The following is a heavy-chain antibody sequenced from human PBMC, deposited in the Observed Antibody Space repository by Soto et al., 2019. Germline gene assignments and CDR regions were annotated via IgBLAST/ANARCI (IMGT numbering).Heavy chain of an antibody. V-gene: IGHV3-48*02. CDR2: IGTDTITT. J-gene: IGHJ4*02. Sequence: PGGSLRLSRAASGFTFSAHSMTWLRQAPGKGLEWVSYIGTDTITTSYADSVKGRFTISRDNAKNSLYMQMNSLRDEDTAVYYCGRDKADISCTRTSWFSPLDDWAQGTLVPVSS. CDR1: GFTFSAHS. D-gene: IGHD2-2*01. CDR3: GRDKADISCTRTSWFSPLDD.